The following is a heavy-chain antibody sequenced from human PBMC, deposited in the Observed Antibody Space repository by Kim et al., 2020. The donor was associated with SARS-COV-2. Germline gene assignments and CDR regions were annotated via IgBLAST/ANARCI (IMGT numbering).Heavy chain of an antibody. J-gene: IGHJ4*02. CDR2: VNNGGNA. CDR1: GSTFTRRA. CDR3: AQDHPSSGWPTFDS. Sequence: GGSLRLSCVASGSTFTRRAMSWVRQAPGKGLEWIASVNNGGNAYYADSVKGRFTVSRDITEDTLFLQMNSLRAEDTALYYCAQDHPSSGWPTFDSWGQGT. D-gene: IGHD6-19*01. V-gene: IGHV3-23*01.